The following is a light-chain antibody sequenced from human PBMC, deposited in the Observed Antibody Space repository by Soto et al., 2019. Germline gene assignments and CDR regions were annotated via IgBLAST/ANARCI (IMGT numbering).Light chain of an antibody. V-gene: IGKV1-27*01. Sequence: DIQMTQSPSFLSASVGDRVTITCRASPGIGNYLAWYQQKPGKVPKNLIYDESTLQSGVPSRFSGSGSGTDFTLTISSLQPEDVATYYCQKYYTAPETFGQGTKVEIK. J-gene: IGKJ1*01. CDR3: QKYYTAPET. CDR1: PGIGNY. CDR2: DES.